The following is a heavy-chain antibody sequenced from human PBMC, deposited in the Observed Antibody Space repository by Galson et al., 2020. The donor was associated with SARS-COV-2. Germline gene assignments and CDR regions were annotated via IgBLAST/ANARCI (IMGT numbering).Heavy chain of an antibody. CDR3: ARGDRDLPHYFYS. CDR1: GFTLNNYA. V-gene: IGHV3-30*04. J-gene: IGHJ4*02. Sequence: GESLKISCAASGFTLNNYAMHWVRQAPGKGLEWVAVISYDGNNKYYVDSVKGRFTISRDNSKNTLYLHVNILRPEDTAVYYCARGDRDLPHYFYSWGQVTLVTVS. CDR2: ISYDGNNK.